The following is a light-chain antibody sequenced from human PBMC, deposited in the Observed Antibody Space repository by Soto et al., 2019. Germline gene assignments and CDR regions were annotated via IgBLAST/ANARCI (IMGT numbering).Light chain of an antibody. CDR1: SSDVGGYNY. CDR3: SSYTSSNTVL. CDR2: EVS. J-gene: IGLJ2*01. Sequence: QSVLTQPASVSGSPGQSITLSCTGTSSDVGGYNYVSWYQQHPGKAPKLMIYEVSNRPSGVSNRFSGSKSGNTASLTISGLQAEDEADYYCSSYTSSNTVLFGEGTQLTVL. V-gene: IGLV2-14*01.